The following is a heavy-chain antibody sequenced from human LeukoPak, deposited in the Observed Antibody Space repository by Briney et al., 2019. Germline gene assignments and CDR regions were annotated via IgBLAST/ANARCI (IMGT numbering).Heavy chain of an antibody. J-gene: IGHJ6*03. CDR3: ARLSAYYYGSYFYYYMDV. Sequence: GGSLRLSFEGSGLSFSSYWMTWVRQLPGEGPEWVANIRQEESERYFAASVKGRFTITRDNAKKSVYLHMSRLRAEDTALYYCARLSAYYYGSYFYYYMDVWGKGTTVTVSS. D-gene: IGHD3-10*01. V-gene: IGHV3-7*01. CDR1: GLSFSSYW. CDR2: IRQEESER.